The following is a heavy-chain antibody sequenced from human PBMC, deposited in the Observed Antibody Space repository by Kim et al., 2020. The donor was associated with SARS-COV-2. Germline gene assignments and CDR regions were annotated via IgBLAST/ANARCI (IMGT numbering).Heavy chain of an antibody. V-gene: IGHV3-7*04. Sequence: GGSLRLSCAGSGFTFGDYCMSWVRQAPGKGLEWVANIKQDGNEKYYVDSVKGRFTISRDNAKNSLYLQMNSLRAEDTAVYYCARGEGWTYGRFYKYWGQGTLVTVSS. J-gene: IGHJ4*02. D-gene: IGHD3-3*01. CDR2: IKQDGNEK. CDR1: GFTFGDYC. CDR3: ARGEGWTYGRFYKY.